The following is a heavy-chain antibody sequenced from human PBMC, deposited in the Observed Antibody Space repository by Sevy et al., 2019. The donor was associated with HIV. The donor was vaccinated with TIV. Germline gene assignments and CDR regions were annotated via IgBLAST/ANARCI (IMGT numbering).Heavy chain of an antibody. D-gene: IGHD2-2*01. CDR2: INPGGTEE. V-gene: IGHV3-7*01. CDR3: TRVSRGKDDEY. CDR1: GFTFSNSW. J-gene: IGHJ4*02. Sequence: GGSLRLSCVASGFTFSNSWMNWVRQAPGKGLEWVANINPGGTEEFYVDSVKGRFIISRDNAKNSLFLQMNSLRAEDTALYYRTRVSRGKDDEYWGQGTLVTVSS.